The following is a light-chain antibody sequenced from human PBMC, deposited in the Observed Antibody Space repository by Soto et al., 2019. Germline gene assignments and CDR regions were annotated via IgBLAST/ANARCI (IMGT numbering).Light chain of an antibody. J-gene: IGKJ3*01. CDR3: QQYNSYSPLT. Sequence: DIQMTQSPSTLSASVGDRVTITCRASQSISNWLAWYQQKPGKAPKLLIYDASSLESGVPSRFSGSGSGTEFTLIISSLQPDDFAPYYCQQYNSYSPLTFGPGTKVDIK. V-gene: IGKV1-5*01. CDR1: QSISNW. CDR2: DAS.